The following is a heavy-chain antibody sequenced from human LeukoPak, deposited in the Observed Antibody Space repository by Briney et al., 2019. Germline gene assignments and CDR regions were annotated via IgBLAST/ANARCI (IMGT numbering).Heavy chain of an antibody. CDR2: ISWDGGST. CDR1: GFTFDDYA. Sequence: PGGSLRLSCAASGFTFDDYAMHWVRQAPGKGLEWVSLISWDGGSTYYADSVKGRFTISRDNSKNSLYLQMNSLRAEDTALYYCASYDFWSGYFGWGQGTLVTVSS. D-gene: IGHD3-3*01. V-gene: IGHV3-43D*03. J-gene: IGHJ4*02. CDR3: ASYDFWSGYFG.